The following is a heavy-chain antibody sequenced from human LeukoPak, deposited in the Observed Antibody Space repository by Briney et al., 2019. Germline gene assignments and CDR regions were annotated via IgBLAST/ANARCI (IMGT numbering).Heavy chain of an antibody. CDR1: GYSFTSYW. D-gene: IGHD3-9*01. J-gene: IGHJ3*02. CDR3: ARPARYYDILTGYSTTDAFDI. V-gene: IGHV5-51*01. CDR2: IYPGDSDT. Sequence: GESLKISCQGSGYSFTSYWIGWVRQMPGKGLEWMGIIYPGDSDTRYSPSFQGQVTISADKSISTAYLQWSSLKASDTAMYYCARPARYYDILTGYSTTDAFDIWGQGTMVTVSS.